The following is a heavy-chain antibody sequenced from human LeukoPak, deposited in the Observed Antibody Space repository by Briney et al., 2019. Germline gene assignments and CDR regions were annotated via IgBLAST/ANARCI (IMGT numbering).Heavy chain of an antibody. CDR3: ATATPGAKFDY. D-gene: IGHD1-14*01. CDR1: GGSISSYY. J-gene: IGHJ4*02. CDR2: IYYSGST. V-gene: IGHV4-59*08. Sequence: SETLSLTCTVSGGSISSYYWSWVRQPPGKGLEWIGYIYYSGSTNYNPSLKSRVTISVDTSKNQFSLKLSSVTAADTAVYYCATATPGAKFDYWGQGTLVTVSS.